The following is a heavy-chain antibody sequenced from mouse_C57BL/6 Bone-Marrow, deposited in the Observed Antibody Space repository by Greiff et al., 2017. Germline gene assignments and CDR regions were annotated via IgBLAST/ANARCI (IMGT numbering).Heavy chain of an antibody. CDR2: ISSGGDYI. CDR1: GFTFSSYA. Sequence: EVHLVESGEGLVKPGGSLKLSCAASGFTFSSYAMSWVRQTPEKRLEWVAYISSGGDYIYYADTVKGRFTISRDNARNTLYLQMSSLKSEDTAMYYCTRVLRGTFPYWGQGTLVTVSA. J-gene: IGHJ3*01. CDR3: TRVLRGTFPY. V-gene: IGHV5-9-1*02. D-gene: IGHD1-1*01.